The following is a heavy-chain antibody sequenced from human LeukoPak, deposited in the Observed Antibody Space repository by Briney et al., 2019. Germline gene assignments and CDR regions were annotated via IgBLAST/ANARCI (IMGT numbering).Heavy chain of an antibody. D-gene: IGHD6-6*01. Sequence: GGSLRLSCAASGFTFSSYAMHWVRQAPGKGLEWVAVISYDGSNKYYADSVKGRFTISRDNSKNTLYLQMNSLRAEDTAVYYCARGGTPYSSSHFDYWGQGTLVTVSS. CDR3: ARGGTPYSSSHFDY. CDR1: GFTFSSYA. CDR2: ISYDGSNK. J-gene: IGHJ4*02. V-gene: IGHV3-30-3*01.